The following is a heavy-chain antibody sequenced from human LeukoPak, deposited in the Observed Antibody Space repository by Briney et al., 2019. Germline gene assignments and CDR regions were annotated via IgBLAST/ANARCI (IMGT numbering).Heavy chain of an antibody. J-gene: IGHJ4*02. V-gene: IGHV4-39*01. CDR1: GDSITSSRFY. D-gene: IGHD2/OR15-2a*01. Sequence: PSETLSLTCTVSGDSITSSRFYWGWIRQSPGKGLEWIGSIYYSGSTYYNPSLESRVTISVDTSKNQFSPKLSSVTAADTAVYYCAAPYYATYYFDYWGQGTLVTVSS. CDR2: IYYSGST. CDR3: AAPYYATYYFDY.